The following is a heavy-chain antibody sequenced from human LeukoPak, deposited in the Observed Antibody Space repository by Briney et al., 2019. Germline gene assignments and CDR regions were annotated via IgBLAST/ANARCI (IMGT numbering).Heavy chain of an antibody. D-gene: IGHD5-18*01. CDR2: IYDSGTT. J-gene: IGHJ6*02. CDR3: ARGWDTGYGYYGMDV. Sequence: SETLSLTCTVSGGSISGYYLSWIRQSPEKGLERIGYIYDSGTTNYNPSLKSRVLMSVDTSKTQVSLKVKSVTAADTAVYYCARGWDTGYGYYGMDVWGQGTTVTVSS. V-gene: IGHV4-59*01. CDR1: GGSISGYY.